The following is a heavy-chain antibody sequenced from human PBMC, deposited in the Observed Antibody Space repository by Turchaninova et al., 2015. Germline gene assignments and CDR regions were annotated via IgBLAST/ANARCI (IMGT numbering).Heavy chain of an antibody. CDR1: GGSFSGYW. V-gene: IGHV4-34*01. J-gene: IGHJ4*02. Sequence: QVPLQQWGAGRLKPSETLSLTCSVYGGSFSGYWWTWIRQAPGKGLEWIGEINHDGSTNYNPSLKGRIIMSVDTSKNQFSLKLSSVTAADTAVYYCARSQPQDFWGQGTLVTVSS. CDR2: INHDGST. CDR3: ARSQPQDF.